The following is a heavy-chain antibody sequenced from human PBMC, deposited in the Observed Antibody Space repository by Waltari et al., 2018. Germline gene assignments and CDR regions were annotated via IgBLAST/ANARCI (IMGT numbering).Heavy chain of an antibody. V-gene: IGHV3-7*01. D-gene: IGHD4-17*01. J-gene: IGHJ4*02. Sequence: EVQLVESGGGLVQPGGSLRLSCVASGFTFSSRWMSWVRQAPGKGLEWVTNIRQDGSGGYYVGSVKGRFTVSRDNAQNSLYLQMNSLSAEDTAMYYCATTTWGGVNDYWGQGTLVTVSS. CDR3: ATTTWGGVNDY. CDR1: GFTFSSRW. CDR2: IRQDGSGG.